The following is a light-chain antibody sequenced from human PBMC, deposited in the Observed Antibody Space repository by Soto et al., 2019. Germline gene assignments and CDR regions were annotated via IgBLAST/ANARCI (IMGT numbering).Light chain of an antibody. CDR3: QQYDNLPIT. CDR2: DAS. Sequence: DIQMTQYPSSLSASVGDRFTITCQASQDISNYLNWYQQKPGKAPKLLIYDASNLETGVPSRFSGSGSGTDFTFTISSLQPEDIATYYCQQYDNLPITFGQGTRLEIK. CDR1: QDISNY. V-gene: IGKV1-33*01. J-gene: IGKJ5*01.